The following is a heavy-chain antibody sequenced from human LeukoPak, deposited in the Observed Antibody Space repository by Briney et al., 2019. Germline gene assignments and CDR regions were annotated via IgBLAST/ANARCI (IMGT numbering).Heavy chain of an antibody. D-gene: IGHD3-10*01. V-gene: IGHV3-48*03. J-gene: IGHJ6*02. CDR1: GFTFSSYE. CDR2: ISSSGSPI. CDR3: ASFYNVPYYHYGMDV. Sequence: GGSLRLSCAASGFTFSSYEMNWVRQAPGKGLEWVSYISSSGSPIYYADSVKGRFTISRDNAKNSLYLQMNSLRAEDTAVYYCASFYNVPYYHYGMDVWGQGTTVTVSS.